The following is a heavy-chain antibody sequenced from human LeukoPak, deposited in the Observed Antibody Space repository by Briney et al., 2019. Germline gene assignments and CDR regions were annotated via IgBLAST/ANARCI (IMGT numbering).Heavy chain of an antibody. D-gene: IGHD6-13*01. CDR3: AREGAAGIEAFDY. CDR1: GDSISSDTYY. CDR2: IYTSGST. Sequence: SETLSLTCTVSGDSISSDTYYWSWIRQPAGKGLEWIGRIYTSGSTNYNPSLKSRVTMSVDTSKNQFSLKLSSVTAADTAVYYCAREGAAGIEAFDYWGQGTLVTVSS. J-gene: IGHJ4*02. V-gene: IGHV4-61*02.